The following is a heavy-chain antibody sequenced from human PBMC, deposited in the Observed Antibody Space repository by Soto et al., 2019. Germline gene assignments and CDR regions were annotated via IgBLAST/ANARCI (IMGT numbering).Heavy chain of an antibody. Sequence: CKVSGYRFPTDWIGWVRQKPGKGLDWMGIIYPGDSNSTYGPSFQGQVTFSVDKSISTAYLQWSSLKASDTAMYYCARHDPGINYDAFDVWGQGTMVTVSS. CDR2: IYPGDSNS. CDR3: ARHDPGINYDAFDV. CDR1: GYRFPTDW. V-gene: IGHV5-51*01. D-gene: IGHD3-10*01. J-gene: IGHJ3*01.